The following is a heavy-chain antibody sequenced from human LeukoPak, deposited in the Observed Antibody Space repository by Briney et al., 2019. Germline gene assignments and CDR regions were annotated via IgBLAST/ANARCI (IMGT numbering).Heavy chain of an antibody. CDR3: AKGDLSGGTCYFPY. CDR2: ISGSGGST. J-gene: IGHJ4*02. D-gene: IGHD2-15*01. CDR1: GFTFTTYA. Sequence: PGGSLRLSCAASGFTFTTYAMSWVRQAPGKGLEWVSVISGSGGSTYYADSVKGRFTISRDNSKNTLYLQMNSLRAEDTAVYYCAKGDLSGGTCYFPYWGQGTLVTVSS. V-gene: IGHV3-23*01.